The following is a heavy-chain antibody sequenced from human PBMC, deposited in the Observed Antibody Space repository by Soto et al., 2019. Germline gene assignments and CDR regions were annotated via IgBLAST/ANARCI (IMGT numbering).Heavy chain of an antibody. CDR1: RFTFSRHW. CDR2: IKGDGSEK. Sequence: PGGSLRLSCAASRFTFSRHWMSWVRQAPGKGLEWVANIKGDGSEKYYVDSVKGRFTISRDNAKNSLYLQMNSLRAEDTGVYYCARDYSGQDRGIDYWGQGTLVTVSS. CDR3: ARDYSGQDRGIDY. D-gene: IGHD5-12*01. V-gene: IGHV3-7*01. J-gene: IGHJ4*02.